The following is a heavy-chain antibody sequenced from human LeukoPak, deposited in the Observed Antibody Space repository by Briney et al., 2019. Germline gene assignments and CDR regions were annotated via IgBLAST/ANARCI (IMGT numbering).Heavy chain of an antibody. CDR2: INHSGST. CDR3: ARSWYYYDSSGYYKRKYYFDY. D-gene: IGHD3-22*01. CDR1: GGSFSGYC. Sequence: TSETLSLTCAVYGGSFSGYCWSWIRQPPGKGLEWIGEINHSGSTNYNPSLKSRVTISVDTSKNQFSLKLSSVTAADTAVYYCARSWYYYDSSGYYKRKYYFDYWGQGTLVTVSS. V-gene: IGHV4-34*01. J-gene: IGHJ4*02.